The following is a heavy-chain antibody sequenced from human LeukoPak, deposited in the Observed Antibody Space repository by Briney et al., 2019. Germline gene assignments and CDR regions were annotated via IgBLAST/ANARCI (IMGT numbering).Heavy chain of an antibody. CDR3: ASRLYYYGSGMN. Sequence: SETLSLTCAVYGGSFSGYYWSWIRQPPGKGLEWIGEINHSGSTNYNPSLKSRVTISVDTSKNQFSLKLSSVTAADTAVYYCASRLYYYGSGMNWGQGTLVTVSS. CDR2: INHSGST. D-gene: IGHD3-10*01. CDR1: GGSFSGYY. V-gene: IGHV4-34*01. J-gene: IGHJ4*02.